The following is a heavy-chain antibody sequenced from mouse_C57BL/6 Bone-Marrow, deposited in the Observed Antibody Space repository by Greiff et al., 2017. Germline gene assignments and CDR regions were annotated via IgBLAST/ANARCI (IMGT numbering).Heavy chain of an antibody. CDR1: GYTFTSYW. Sequence: QVQLQQPGAELVRPGSSVKLSCKASGYTFTSYWMHWVKQRPIQGLEWIGNIDPSDSETHYNQKFKDKATFTVDKSSNTAYLQLSSLKSEDSAVYYRARPLYHHGSSYDYWGQGTTLTVSS. CDR3: ARPLYHHGSSYDY. CDR2: IDPSDSET. J-gene: IGHJ2*01. D-gene: IGHD1-1*01. V-gene: IGHV1-52*01.